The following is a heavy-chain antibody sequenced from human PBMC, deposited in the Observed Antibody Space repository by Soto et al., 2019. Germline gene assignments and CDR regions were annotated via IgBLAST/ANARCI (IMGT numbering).Heavy chain of an antibody. D-gene: IGHD2-2*01. CDR2: IYYSGST. V-gene: IGHV4-30-4*01. J-gene: IGHJ1*01. Sequence: TSETLSLTCTVSGGSISSGDYYWSWIRQPPGKGLEWIGYIYYSGSTYYNPSLKSRVTISEGTSKNQLSLNLSSATAADTAVYFCARLLFRGNLVPQHWGQGTLVTVSS. CDR1: GGSISSGDYY. CDR3: ARLLFRGNLVPQH.